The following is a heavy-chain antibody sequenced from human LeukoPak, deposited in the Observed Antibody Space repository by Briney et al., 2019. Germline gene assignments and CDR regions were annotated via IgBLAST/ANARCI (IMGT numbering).Heavy chain of an antibody. V-gene: IGHV1-8*03. J-gene: IGHJ4*02. Sequence: ASVKVSCKASGYTFSNNDINWVRQATGQGREWMGWMNPISGNTGFAQKFQGRVTITRITSISTAYMEMSSMRSDDPAVYYCVRGAKCSGADCDSTKEYVYYFDYWGQGTLVTVSS. CDR2: MNPISGNT. CDR1: GYTFSNND. CDR3: VRGAKCSGADCDSTKEYVYYFDY. D-gene: IGHD6-25*01.